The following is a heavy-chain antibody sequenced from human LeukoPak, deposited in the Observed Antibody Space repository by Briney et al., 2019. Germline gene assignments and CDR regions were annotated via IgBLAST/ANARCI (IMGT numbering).Heavy chain of an antibody. CDR2: IRSNGDAT. J-gene: IGHJ4*02. D-gene: IGHD3-10*01. CDR1: GFTFSSHW. Sequence: GGSLRLSCAASGFTFSSHWMYWVRQAPGKGLEYVAAIRSNGDATYYADSVKGRFTISRDNSKNMLYLQMSGLKGDDTAVYYCVKKVYGSETYYFDFWGQGTLVTVSS. V-gene: IGHV3-64D*06. CDR3: VKKVYGSETYYFDF.